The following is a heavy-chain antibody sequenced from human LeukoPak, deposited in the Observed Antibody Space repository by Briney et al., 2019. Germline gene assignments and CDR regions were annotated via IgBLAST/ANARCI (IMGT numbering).Heavy chain of an antibody. CDR3: ARTPLGWLQLMYFDY. D-gene: IGHD5-24*01. Sequence: SRVTISLDTSKNQFSLKLSSVTAADTAVYYCARTPLGWLQLMYFDYWGQGTLVTVSS. J-gene: IGHJ4*02. V-gene: IGHV4-30-2*04.